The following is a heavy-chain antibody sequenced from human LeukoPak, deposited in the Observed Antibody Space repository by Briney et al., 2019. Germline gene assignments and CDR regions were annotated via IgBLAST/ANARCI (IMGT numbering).Heavy chain of an antibody. CDR3: AADGVRYCSSTSCYGYMDV. D-gene: IGHD2-2*01. CDR2: IVVGSGNT. V-gene: IGHV1-58*02. Sequence: GASVKVSCKASGFTFTSSAMQWVRQARGQRLEWIGWIVVGSGNTNYAQKFQERVTITRDMSTSTAYMELSSLRSEDTAVYYCAADGVRYCSSTSCYGYMDVWGKGTTVTVSS. CDR1: GFTFTSSA. J-gene: IGHJ6*03.